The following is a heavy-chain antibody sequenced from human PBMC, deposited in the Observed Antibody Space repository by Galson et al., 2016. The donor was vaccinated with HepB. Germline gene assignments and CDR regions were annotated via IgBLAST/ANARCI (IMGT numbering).Heavy chain of an antibody. V-gene: IGHV4-59*01. CDR1: GGSISSYY. J-gene: IGHJ6*02. D-gene: IGHD3-3*01. Sequence: LSLTCTVSGGSISSYYWSWIRQPPGKGLEWIGCIYYSGSTNYNPSLKSRATISVDTSENQFSLKLSSVTAADTAVYYCARGMLGGDFWSGYYKGLYYYYGMDVWGQGTTVTVSS. CDR3: ARGMLGGDFWSGYYKGLYYYYGMDV. CDR2: IYYSGST.